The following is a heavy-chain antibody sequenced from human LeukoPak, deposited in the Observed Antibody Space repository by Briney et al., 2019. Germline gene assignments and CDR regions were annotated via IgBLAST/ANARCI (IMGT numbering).Heavy chain of an antibody. Sequence: SETLSLTCAVYGGSFSGYYWSWIRQPPGKGLEWIGEINHSGSTNYNPSLKSRVTISVDTSKNQFSLKLSSVTAADTAVYYCAREVHCGANCYSGWFDAWGQGTLVTVSS. D-gene: IGHD2-21*02. CDR2: INHSGST. J-gene: IGHJ5*02. V-gene: IGHV4-34*01. CDR3: AREVHCGANCYSGWFDA. CDR1: GGSFSGYY.